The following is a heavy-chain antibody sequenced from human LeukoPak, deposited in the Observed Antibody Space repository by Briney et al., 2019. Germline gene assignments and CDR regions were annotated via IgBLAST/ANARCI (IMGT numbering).Heavy chain of an antibody. J-gene: IGHJ6*02. CDR1: GFTFSNYA. V-gene: IGHV3-30-3*01. Sequence: PGGSLRPSCAASGFTFSNYAMHWVRQAPGKGLEWVAAISYDGSNKYYADSVKGRITISRDNSKNTLYLQVNSLRAEDTAVYCCARGTSYYYYGMDVWGQGTTVTVSS. D-gene: IGHD3-3*01. CDR3: ARGTSYYYYGMDV. CDR2: ISYDGSNK.